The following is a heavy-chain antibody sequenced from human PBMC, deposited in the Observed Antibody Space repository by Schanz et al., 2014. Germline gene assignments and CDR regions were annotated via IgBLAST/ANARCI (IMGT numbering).Heavy chain of an antibody. CDR2: TNGDGTNA. CDR3: AKGLYYDNTGGGFDY. CDR1: GFTLSSYW. Sequence: EVKLVESGGGAVRPGGSLRLSCAASGFTLSSYWMHWVRQVPGKGLEWVSCTNGDGTNAKYADSVKGRFTISRDNAKNTLYLQMNSLRAEDTAVYYCAKGLYYDNTGGGFDYWGQGTLVTVSS. V-gene: IGHV3-74*01. J-gene: IGHJ4*02. D-gene: IGHD3-16*01.